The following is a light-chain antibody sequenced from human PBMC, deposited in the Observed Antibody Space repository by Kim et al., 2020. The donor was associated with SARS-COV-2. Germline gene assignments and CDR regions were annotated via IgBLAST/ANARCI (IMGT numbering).Light chain of an antibody. CDR3: QSYNRDNVI. CDR1: GGSMDDNY. J-gene: IGLJ2*01. CDR2: EDD. V-gene: IGLV6-57*03. Sequence: KTVTISGARSGGSMDDNYVQWYQQRPGGVPTTVIYEDDQRRSGVSDRFSGSIDNSSNSASLTISGLRTEDEADYYCQSYNRDNVIFGGGTQLTVL.